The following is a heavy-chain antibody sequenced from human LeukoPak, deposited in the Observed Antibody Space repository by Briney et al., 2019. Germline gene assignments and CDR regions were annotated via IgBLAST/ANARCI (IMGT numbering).Heavy chain of an antibody. J-gene: IGHJ4*02. CDR2: ISSSSSTI. CDR1: GFTFSSYS. V-gene: IGHV3-48*04. D-gene: IGHD1-20*01. Sequence: GVSLRLSCAASGFTFSSYSMNWVRQAPGKGLEWVSYISSSSSTIYYADSVKGRFTISRDNAKNSLYLQMNSLKTEDTAVYYCTTDPITGSDYWGQGTLVTVSS. CDR3: TTDPITGSDY.